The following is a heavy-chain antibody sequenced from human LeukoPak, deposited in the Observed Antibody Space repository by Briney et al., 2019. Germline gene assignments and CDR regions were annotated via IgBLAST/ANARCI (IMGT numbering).Heavy chain of an antibody. CDR3: ASPSSGWITDAFDI. Sequence: SVKVSCKASGGTFSSYAISWVRQAPEQGLEWMGGIIPIFGTANYAQKFQGRVTITTDESTSTAYMELSSLRSEDTAVYYCASPSSGWITDAFDIWGQGTMVTVSS. D-gene: IGHD6-19*01. V-gene: IGHV1-69*05. CDR1: GGTFSSYA. CDR2: IIPIFGTA. J-gene: IGHJ3*02.